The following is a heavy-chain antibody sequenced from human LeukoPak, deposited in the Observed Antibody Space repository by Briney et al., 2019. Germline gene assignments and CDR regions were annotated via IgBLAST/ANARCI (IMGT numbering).Heavy chain of an antibody. V-gene: IGHV5-51*01. D-gene: IGHD6-13*01. Sequence: GESLKISCKGSGYSFTSYWIGWVRQMPGKGLEWMGIIYPGDSDTRYSPSFQGQVTISADKSISIAYLQWSSLKASDSAMYYCARAGYSSSWYRGNWFDSWGQGTLSPSPQ. CDR1: GYSFTSYW. J-gene: IGHJ5*01. CDR2: IYPGDSDT. CDR3: ARAGYSSSWYRGNWFDS.